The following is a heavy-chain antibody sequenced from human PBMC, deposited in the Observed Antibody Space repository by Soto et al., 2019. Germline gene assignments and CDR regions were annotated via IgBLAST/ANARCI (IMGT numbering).Heavy chain of an antibody. J-gene: IGHJ4*02. CDR2: IYTSGST. Sequence: PSETLSLTCTVSGGSISNYYWSWIRQPAGKGLEWIGRIYTSGSTDYNPSLKSRVTISIDTSKSQFSLKVTSMTAADTAVYYCAREMNEEIHDGYDIDYWGQGTLITVSS. D-gene: IGHD5-12*01. CDR1: GGSISNYY. V-gene: IGHV4-4*07. CDR3: AREMNEEIHDGYDIDY.